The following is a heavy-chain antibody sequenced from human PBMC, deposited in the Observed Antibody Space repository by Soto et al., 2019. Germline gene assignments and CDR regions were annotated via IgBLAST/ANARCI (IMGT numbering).Heavy chain of an antibody. D-gene: IGHD2-2*01. CDR3: ARKGRYCSSATCYAWWFGP. CDR2: NNHRGST. Sequence: QVPLQQWGAGLLKPSETLSLTCAVYSGPFSGYYWTWIRQPPGKGLEWIGENNHRGSTNYNPSHKCRFTISADPSMSQCSLKLSSVTAADTAVYYCARKGRYCSSATCYAWWFGPWGQGTLVTVSS. J-gene: IGHJ5*02. V-gene: IGHV4-34*02. CDR1: SGPFSGYY.